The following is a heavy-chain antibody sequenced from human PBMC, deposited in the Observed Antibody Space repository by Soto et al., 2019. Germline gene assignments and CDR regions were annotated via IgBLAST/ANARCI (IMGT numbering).Heavy chain of an antibody. J-gene: IGHJ6*03. CDR3: ARVNRQQLGSNYYYYYYMDV. Sequence: ASVKVSCKASGYTFTSYGISWVRQAPGQGLEWMGWISAYNGNTNYAQKLQGRVTMTTDTSTSTAYMELRSLRSDETAVYYCARVNRQQLGSNYYYYYYMDVWGKGTTVTVSS. CDR1: GYTFTSYG. D-gene: IGHD6-13*01. CDR2: ISAYNGNT. V-gene: IGHV1-18*01.